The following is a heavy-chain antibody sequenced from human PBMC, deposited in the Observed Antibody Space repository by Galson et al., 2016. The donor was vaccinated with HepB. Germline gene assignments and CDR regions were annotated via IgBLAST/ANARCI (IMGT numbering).Heavy chain of an antibody. D-gene: IGHD6-19*01. Sequence: VKGRFTISRDNAKNTLYLQMNSVRAEDTAVYYCARERGGSGGWYLVRGIWHMDVWGKGTTVTVSS. J-gene: IGHJ6*04. CDR3: ARERGGSGGWYLVRGIWHMDV. V-gene: IGHV3-74*01.